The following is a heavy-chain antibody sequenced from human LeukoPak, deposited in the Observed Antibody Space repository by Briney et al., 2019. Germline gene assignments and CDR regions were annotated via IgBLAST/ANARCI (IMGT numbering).Heavy chain of an antibody. Sequence: GGSLRLSCAASRFTFSTYTMNWVRQAPGKGLQWVSSISDSGGATFYADSLRGRFTISRDNAKNSLYLQMSNLRAEDTAVYCCARDGRGYTYGNDFWGQGSLITVSS. CDR1: RFTFSTYT. CDR3: ARDGRGYTYGNDF. D-gene: IGHD5-18*01. V-gene: IGHV3-21*04. CDR2: ISDSGGAT. J-gene: IGHJ4*02.